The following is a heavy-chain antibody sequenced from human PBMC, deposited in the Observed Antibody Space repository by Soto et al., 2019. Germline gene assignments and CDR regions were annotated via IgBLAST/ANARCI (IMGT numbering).Heavy chain of an antibody. CDR2: IYHSGST. CDR3: ARERALYGDYVFDY. V-gene: IGHV4-30-2*01. J-gene: IGHJ4*02. CDR1: GGSISSGGYS. D-gene: IGHD4-17*01. Sequence: QLQLQESGSGLVKPSQTLSLTCAVSGGSISSGGYSWSWIRQPPGKGLEWIGYIYHSGSTYYNPSLKSRVTISVDRSKNQFSLKLSSVTAADTAVYYCARERALYGDYVFDYWGQGTLVTVSS.